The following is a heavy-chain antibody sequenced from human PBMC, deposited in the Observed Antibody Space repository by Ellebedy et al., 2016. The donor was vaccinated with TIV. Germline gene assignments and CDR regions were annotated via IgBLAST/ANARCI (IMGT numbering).Heavy chain of an antibody. CDR1: GVSISNYY. J-gene: IGHJ4*02. Sequence: SETLSLXXTVSGVSISNYYWSWIRQPPGKGLEWIGYIHYSGSTNYNPSLKSRVTISVDTSKNQFSLKLSSVTAADTAVYYCARSGQLLGDHFIFDYWGQGTLVTISS. D-gene: IGHD2-2*01. CDR3: ARSGQLLGDHFIFDY. CDR2: IHYSGST. V-gene: IGHV4-59*01.